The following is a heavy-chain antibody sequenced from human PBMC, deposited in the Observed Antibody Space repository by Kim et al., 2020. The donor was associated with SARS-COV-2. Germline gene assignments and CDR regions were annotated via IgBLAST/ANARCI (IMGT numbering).Heavy chain of an antibody. D-gene: IGHD2-15*01. J-gene: IGHJ6*02. V-gene: IGHV1-69*13. Sequence: SVKVSCKASGGTFSSYAISWVRQAPGQGLEWTGGIIPIFGTANYAQKFQGRVTITADESTSTAYMELSSLRSEDTAVYYCARDDRYCSGGSCFPPEHNYYYYYGMDVWGQGTTVTVSS. CDR3: ARDDRYCSGGSCFPPEHNYYYYYGMDV. CDR1: GGTFSSYA. CDR2: IIPIFGTA.